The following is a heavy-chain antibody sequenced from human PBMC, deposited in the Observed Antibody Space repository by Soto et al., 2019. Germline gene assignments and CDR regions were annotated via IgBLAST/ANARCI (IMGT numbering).Heavy chain of an antibody. Sequence: SETLSLTGDGSGDFLTTYDCNWIRQSPWKGLEWIGYIFYGGHTNYNPSLRGRATISVDTSKNQFSLKLSSVTAADTAVYYCARSPQHSSRWNGGFGYWGQRTLVPVSS. CDR3: ARSPQHSSRWNGGFGY. CDR1: GDFLTTYD. CDR2: IFYGGHT. V-gene: IGHV4-59*01. J-gene: IGHJ4*02. D-gene: IGHD6-19*01.